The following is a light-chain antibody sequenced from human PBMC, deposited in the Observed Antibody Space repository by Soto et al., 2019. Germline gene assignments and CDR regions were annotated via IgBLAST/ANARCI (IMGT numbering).Light chain of an antibody. J-gene: IGKJ1*01. CDR2: KAS. Sequence: DIRMTQSPSTLSGSVGDRVTITCRASQTISSWLAWYQQKPGKAPKLLIYKASTLKSGVPSRFSGSGSGTEFTLTISSLPPDDFATYYCQHYNSYSEAFGQGTKVELK. CDR1: QTISSW. CDR3: QHYNSYSEA. V-gene: IGKV1-5*03.